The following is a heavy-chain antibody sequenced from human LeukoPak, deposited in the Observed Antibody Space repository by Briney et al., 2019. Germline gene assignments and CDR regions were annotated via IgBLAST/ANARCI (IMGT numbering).Heavy chain of an antibody. D-gene: IGHD3-22*01. V-gene: IGHV3-23*01. J-gene: IGHJ4*02. CDR1: KFTFMNYA. CDR2: IGSAGGSI. CDR3: ARDPEYDMVY. Sequence: GGSLRLSCTASKFTFMNYAMHWVRQAPGKGLEWLSTIGSAGGSIFYADSVKGRFTISRDNSKNTLYLQMNSLRAEDTAVYYCARDPEYDMVYWGQGTLVTVSS.